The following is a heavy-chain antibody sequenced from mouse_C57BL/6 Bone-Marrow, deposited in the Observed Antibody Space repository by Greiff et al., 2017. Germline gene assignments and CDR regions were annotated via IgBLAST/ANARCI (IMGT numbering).Heavy chain of an antibody. CDR1: GYTFTDYE. D-gene: IGHD1-1*01. J-gene: IGHJ4*01. CDR3: TRVDYYGSSYDYYAMDY. V-gene: IGHV1-15*01. Sequence: QVHVKQSGAELVRPGASVTLSCKASGYTFTDYEMHWVKQTPVHGLEWIGAIDPETGGTAYNQKFKGKAILTADKSSSTAYMELRSLTSEDSAVYYCTRVDYYGSSYDYYAMDYWGQGTSVTVSS. CDR2: IDPETGGT.